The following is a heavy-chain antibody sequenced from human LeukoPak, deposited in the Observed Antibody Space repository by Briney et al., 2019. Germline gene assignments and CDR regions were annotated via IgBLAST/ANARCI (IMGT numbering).Heavy chain of an antibody. J-gene: IGHJ4*02. Sequence: PSETLSLTCTVSGGSINSGDYSWSWIRQPPGKGLEWIGYIYYSGSTYYNPSLESRLSISVDTSKNQFSLNLGSVTAADTAVYYCARSNYYYYKNLPYFDYWGQGTLVSVSS. CDR1: GGSINSGDYS. D-gene: IGHD3-10*01. CDR2: IYYSGST. V-gene: IGHV4-30-4*01. CDR3: ARSNYYYYKNLPYFDY.